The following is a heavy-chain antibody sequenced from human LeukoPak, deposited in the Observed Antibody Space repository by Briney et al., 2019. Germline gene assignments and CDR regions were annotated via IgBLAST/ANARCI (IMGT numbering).Heavy chain of an antibody. CDR1: GFPFSSYA. CDR2: ISGSGDTT. J-gene: IGHJ1*01. CDR3: AKGDYDRSGYSFARIFQH. Sequence: GGSLRLSCAASGFPFSSYAMTWVRQAPGKGLEWVSGISGSGDTTHYADSVKGRFTTSRDNSKNTLYLQMNRLRAEDTAVYYCAKGDYDRSGYSFARIFQHWGQGTLVTVSS. D-gene: IGHD3-22*01. V-gene: IGHV3-23*01.